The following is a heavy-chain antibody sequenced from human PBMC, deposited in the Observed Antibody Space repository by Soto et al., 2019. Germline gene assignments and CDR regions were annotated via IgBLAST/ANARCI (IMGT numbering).Heavy chain of an antibody. CDR1: GGTFGSDA. CDR2: IVPIFGTT. Sequence: SVKVSCKASGGTFGSDAITWVRQAPGQGLEWVGRIVPIFGTTNYAQNLQGRVTISADKSTLTSYMELHSLTSDDTALYYCARDRTDSGYYTNWLDPWGQGTQVTVSS. CDR3: ARDRTDSGYYTNWLDP. D-gene: IGHD3-22*01. V-gene: IGHV1-69*06. J-gene: IGHJ5*02.